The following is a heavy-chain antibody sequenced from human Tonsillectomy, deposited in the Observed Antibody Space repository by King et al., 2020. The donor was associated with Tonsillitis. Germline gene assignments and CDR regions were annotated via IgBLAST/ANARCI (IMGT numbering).Heavy chain of an antibody. J-gene: IGHJ5*02. CDR3: AREIGGNTGWFDP. V-gene: IGHV3-20*01. Sequence: VQLVESGGGVVRPGGSLRLSCAASGFTFDDYGMSWVRQVPGKGLEWVSSINWNSNSISYADSVKGRFTISRDNAENSPYLQMNSLRAEDTALYHCAREIGGNTGWFDPWGLGTLVTVSS. D-gene: IGHD1/OR15-1a*01. CDR2: INWNSNSI. CDR1: GFTFDDYG.